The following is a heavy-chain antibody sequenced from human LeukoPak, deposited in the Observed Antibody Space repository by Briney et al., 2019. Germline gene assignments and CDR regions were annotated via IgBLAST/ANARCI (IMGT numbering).Heavy chain of an antibody. CDR2: VSYDGSIA. J-gene: IGHJ4*02. D-gene: IGHD3-10*01. CDR3: ARDRIRGAPDYFDY. V-gene: IGHV3-30*03. CDR1: GFTFSNYA. Sequence: PGRSLRLSCAASGFTFSNYAMHWVRQAPGKGLDWVAVVSYDGSIAYYADSVRGRFTISRDDSKNTLYLQMNSLRTEATAVYYCARDRIRGAPDYFDYWGQGTLVTVSS.